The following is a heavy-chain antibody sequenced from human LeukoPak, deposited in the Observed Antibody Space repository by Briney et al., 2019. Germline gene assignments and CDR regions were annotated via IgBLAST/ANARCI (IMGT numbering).Heavy chain of an antibody. CDR1: GFTFVNYA. Sequence: GGSLRLSCAASGFTFVNYAMSWVRQAPGKGLEWVSAVVGNGGTTFYADSVKGRFTISRDNSKNTAYLQINSLRGEDTAVYYCAKARLSTGWAYNDYWGQGALVTVSS. J-gene: IGHJ4*02. CDR2: VVGNGGTT. V-gene: IGHV3-23*01. CDR3: AKARLSTGWAYNDY. D-gene: IGHD6-19*01.